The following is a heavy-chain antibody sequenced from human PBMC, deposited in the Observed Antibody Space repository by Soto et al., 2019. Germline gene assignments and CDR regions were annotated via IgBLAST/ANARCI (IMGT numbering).Heavy chain of an antibody. J-gene: IGHJ4*02. CDR3: ARGVGSSPPQY. V-gene: IGHV4-59*02. D-gene: IGHD1-26*01. CDR1: GGSVSVYY. CDR2: IYASGSP. Sequence: PSETLSLTRPISGGSVSVYYSSWIRQSTGQGLEWIGYIYASGSPYYNPSLRSRVTISADTSKNQISLKLTSPTAADTAVYYCARGVGSSPPQYWGRGTLVTVSS.